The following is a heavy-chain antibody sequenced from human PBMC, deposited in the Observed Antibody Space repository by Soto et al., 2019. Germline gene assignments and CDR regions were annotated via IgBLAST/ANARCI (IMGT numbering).Heavy chain of an antibody. Sequence: QVQLVQSGAEVKKPGASVKVSCKASGYTFTGYYMHWVRQAPGQGLEWMGWINPNSGGTNYAQKLQGRVTMTRDTSISTAYMELSRLRSDNTAVYYCARGRYFDLDPDLFGMDVWGQGTTVTVSS. CDR3: ARGRYFDLDPDLFGMDV. CDR2: INPNSGGT. D-gene: IGHD3-9*01. V-gene: IGHV1-2*02. CDR1: GYTFTGYY. J-gene: IGHJ6*02.